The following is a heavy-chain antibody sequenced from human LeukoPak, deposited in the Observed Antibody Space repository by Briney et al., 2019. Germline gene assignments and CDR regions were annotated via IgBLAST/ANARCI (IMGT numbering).Heavy chain of an antibody. CDR1: GYTFTSYD. Sequence: ASVKVSCKASGYTFTSYDINWVRQATGQGLEWMGWMNPNSGNTGYAQKFQGRVTMTRNTSISTAYMELSSLRSEDTAVFYCAREAMYSYGNNFDYWGQGTLVTVSS. D-gene: IGHD5-18*01. CDR2: MNPNSGNT. CDR3: AREAMYSYGNNFDY. J-gene: IGHJ4*02. V-gene: IGHV1-8*01.